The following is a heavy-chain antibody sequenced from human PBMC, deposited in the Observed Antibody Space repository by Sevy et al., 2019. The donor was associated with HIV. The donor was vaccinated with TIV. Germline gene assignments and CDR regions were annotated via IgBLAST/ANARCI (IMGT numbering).Heavy chain of an antibody. D-gene: IGHD6-19*01. J-gene: IGHJ5*02. V-gene: IGHV1-2*06. Sequence: ASVKFSCKASGYNFYIHWVRQAPGQGLEWMGRVTPNSGATSYAQKFQDRVAMTMDTSINTAYMELSGLKSDDTAIYYCAGQSLGWYNWFDPWGQGTLVTVSS. CDR3: AGQSLGWYNWFDP. CDR2: VTPNSGAT. CDR1: GYNFY.